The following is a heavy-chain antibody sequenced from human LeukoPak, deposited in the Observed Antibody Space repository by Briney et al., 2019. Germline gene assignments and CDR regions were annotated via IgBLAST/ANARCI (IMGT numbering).Heavy chain of an antibody. CDR2: INHSGST. CDR1: GGSFSGYY. J-gene: IGHJ3*02. CDR3: ARYSYGDDAFDI. D-gene: IGHD5-18*01. V-gene: IGHV4-34*01. Sequence: NTSETLSLTCAVYGGSFSGYYWSWIRQPPGKGLEWIGEINHSGSTNYNPSLKSRVTISVDTSKNQFSLKLSSVTAADTAVYYCARYSYGDDAFDIWGQGTMVTVSS.